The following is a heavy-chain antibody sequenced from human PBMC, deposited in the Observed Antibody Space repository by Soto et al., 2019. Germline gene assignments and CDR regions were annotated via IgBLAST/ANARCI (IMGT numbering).Heavy chain of an antibody. D-gene: IGHD6-19*01. Sequence: RGESLNRSGAVSGSRVTSYCIGCVRQMPGKGLEWMGIIYPGDSDTRYSPSFQGQVTISADKSISTAYLQWSSLKASDTAMYYCARNKGSGWTNWFDPWGQGTLVTVSS. CDR2: IYPGDSDT. J-gene: IGHJ5*02. CDR3: ARNKGSGWTNWFDP. V-gene: IGHV5-51*01. CDR1: GSRVTSYC.